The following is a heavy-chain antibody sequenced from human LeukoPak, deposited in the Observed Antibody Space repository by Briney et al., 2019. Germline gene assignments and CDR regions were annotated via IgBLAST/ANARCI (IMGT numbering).Heavy chain of an antibody. Sequence: GGSLRLSYAASGFTFDDYGMSWVRQAPGKGLEWVSTISGSGGSTYYADSVKGRFTISRDNSKNTLYLQMNSLRAEDTAVYYCASSHRSYYYMDVWGKGTTVTVSS. CDR2: ISGSGGST. J-gene: IGHJ6*03. CDR3: ASSHRSYYYMDV. V-gene: IGHV3-23*01. CDR1: GFTFDDYG. D-gene: IGHD2-15*01.